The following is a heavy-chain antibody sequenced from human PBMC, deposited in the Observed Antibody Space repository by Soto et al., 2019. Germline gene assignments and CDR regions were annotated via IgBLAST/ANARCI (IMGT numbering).Heavy chain of an antibody. CDR3: ADRGFISGLLIY. Sequence: GGSLRLSCAVSGFTFSDYDMSWVRQAPGKGLEWVSAISGSGGTTYYADSVKGRFIISRDNSKNTLYLQINSLRAEDTAVYYCADRGFISGLLIYWGQGTLVTVSS. V-gene: IGHV3-23*01. J-gene: IGHJ4*02. D-gene: IGHD6-19*01. CDR2: ISGSGGTT. CDR1: GFTFSDYD.